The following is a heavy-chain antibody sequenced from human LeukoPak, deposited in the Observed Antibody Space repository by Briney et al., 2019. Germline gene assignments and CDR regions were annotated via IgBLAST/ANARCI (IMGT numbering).Heavy chain of an antibody. Sequence: PGGSLRLSCAASGFTVSSNYMSWVRQAPGKGLEWVSVIYSGGSTYYADSVKGRFTISRDNSKNTLYLQMNSLRAEDTAVYYCARDLVPAAIFYWFDPWGQGTLVTVSS. CDR1: GFTVSSNY. D-gene: IGHD2-2*01. CDR2: IYSGGST. V-gene: IGHV3-66*01. J-gene: IGHJ5*02. CDR3: ARDLVPAAIFYWFDP.